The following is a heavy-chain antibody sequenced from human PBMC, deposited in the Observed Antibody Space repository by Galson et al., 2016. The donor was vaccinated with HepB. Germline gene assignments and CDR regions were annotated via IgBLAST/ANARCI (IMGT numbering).Heavy chain of an antibody. CDR1: GDSISDYY. V-gene: IGHV4-59*01. CDR2: IYSDGNT. D-gene: IGHD2-2*01. CDR3: ARGGASSKWLDP. J-gene: IGHJ5*02. Sequence: SETLSLTCTVSGDSISDYYWSWIRQAPGKGLEWIGYIYSDGNTNYRPSLKSRVTISVDTSKNQFSLTLRSVTAADTAVYYCARGGASSKWLDPWGRGTLVTVSS.